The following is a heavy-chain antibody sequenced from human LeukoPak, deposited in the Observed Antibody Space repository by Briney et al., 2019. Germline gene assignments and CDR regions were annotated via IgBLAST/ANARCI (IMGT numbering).Heavy chain of an antibody. D-gene: IGHD5-24*01. CDR3: ARVWGPKPDMPAINNHFYYYMDV. CDR1: GFTFSSYW. J-gene: IGHJ6*03. V-gene: IGHV3-7*01. CDR2: RKQAGSEK. Sequence: PGGSRRLSCAASGFTFSSYWMSWVRQASGKGLEWVANRKQAGSEKYYVDSVKGRFTISRDNAKNSLHLQMDTLRADDTAVYYCARVWGPKPDMPAINNHFYYYMDVWGKGTTVTVSS.